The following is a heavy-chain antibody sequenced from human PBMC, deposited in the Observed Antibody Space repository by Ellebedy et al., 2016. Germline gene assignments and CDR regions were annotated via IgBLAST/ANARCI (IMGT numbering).Heavy chain of an antibody. CDR2: ISYDGSNK. V-gene: IGHV3-30-3*01. Sequence: GGSLRLSCAASGFTFSSYAMHWVRQAPGKGLEWVAVISYDGSNKYYADSVKARFTISRDNSKNTLYLQMHSLRAEDTAVYYCARDTSSSGWRYFDYWGQGTLVTVSS. J-gene: IGHJ4*02. CDR3: ARDTSSSGWRYFDY. D-gene: IGHD6-19*01. CDR1: GFTFSSYA.